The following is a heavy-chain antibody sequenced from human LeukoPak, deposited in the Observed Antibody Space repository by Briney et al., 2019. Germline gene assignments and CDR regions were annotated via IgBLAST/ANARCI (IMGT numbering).Heavy chain of an antibody. CDR3: ARDHVVTTLGFDY. D-gene: IGHD4-23*01. V-gene: IGHV3-33*01. CDR1: GFTFSSYG. CDR2: IWYDGSNK. J-gene: IGHJ4*02. Sequence: GGSLRLSCAASGFTFSSYGMHWVRQAPGKGLEWVAVIWYDGSNKYYADSVKGRFTISRDNSKNTLYLQMNSLRAEDTAVYYCARDHVVTTLGFDYWGQGTPVTVSS.